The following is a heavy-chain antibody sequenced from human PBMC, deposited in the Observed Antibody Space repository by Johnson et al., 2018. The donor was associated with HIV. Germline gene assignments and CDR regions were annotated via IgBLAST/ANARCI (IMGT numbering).Heavy chain of an antibody. D-gene: IGHD3-3*02. CDR3: ARAHLIFPKNAFDI. J-gene: IGHJ3*02. CDR2: INLDGSQT. Sequence: VHLVESGGGLVQPGGSLRLSCAASGFTFSSFWMTCVRQAPGKGLEWVANINLDGSQTYFLDSVQGRFTISRDNVNNSVFLLLNSLRVDDTAVYFCARAHLIFPKNAFDIWGQGTTVTVSS. CDR1: GFTFSSFW. V-gene: IGHV3-7*01.